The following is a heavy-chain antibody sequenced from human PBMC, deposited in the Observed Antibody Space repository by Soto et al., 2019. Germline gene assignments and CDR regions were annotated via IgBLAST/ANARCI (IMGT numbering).Heavy chain of an antibody. CDR1: GGTFSSYT. J-gene: IGHJ5*02. Sequence: GASVKVSCKASGGTFSSYTISWVRQAPGQGLEWMGRINPNSGGTNYAQKFQGWVTMTRDTSISTAYMELSRLRSDDTAVYYCASTQCSGGSCYDGFDPWGQGTLVTVS. D-gene: IGHD2-15*01. CDR2: INPNSGGT. V-gene: IGHV1-2*04. CDR3: ASTQCSGGSCYDGFDP.